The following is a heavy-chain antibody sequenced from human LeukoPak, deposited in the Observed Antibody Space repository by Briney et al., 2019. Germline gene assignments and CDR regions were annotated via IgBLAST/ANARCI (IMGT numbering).Heavy chain of an antibody. CDR1: GGSISSGGYY. D-gene: IGHD3-10*01. CDR3: ARAGGSGSYYGY. V-gene: IGHV4-30-2*01. J-gene: IGHJ4*02. CDR2: IYHSGST. Sequence: PSETLSLTCTVSGGSISSGGYYWSWIRQPPGKGLEWIGYIYHSGSTYYNPSLKSRVTISVDRSKNQFSLRLSSVTAADTAVYYCARAGGSGSYYGYWGQGTLVTVSS.